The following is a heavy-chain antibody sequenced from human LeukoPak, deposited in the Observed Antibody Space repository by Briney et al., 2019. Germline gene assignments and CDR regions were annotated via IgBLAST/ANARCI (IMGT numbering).Heavy chain of an antibody. CDR2: ISGSGANT. CDR1: GFTFSSHA. D-gene: IGHD6-6*01. Sequence: PGGSLRLSCAASGFTFSSHALSWVRQAPGKGLEWVADISGSGANTYYADAVKGRFTISRDNSKNTLSLQMNSLRADDSAVYYCAKDRFSSSGTFFDSWGQGTLVTVSS. J-gene: IGHJ4*02. CDR3: AKDRFSSSGTFFDS. V-gene: IGHV3-23*01.